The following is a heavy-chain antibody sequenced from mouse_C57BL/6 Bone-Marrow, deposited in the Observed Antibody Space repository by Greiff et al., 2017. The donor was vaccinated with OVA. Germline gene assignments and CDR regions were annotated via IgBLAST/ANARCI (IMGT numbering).Heavy chain of an antibody. Sequence: QVQLKQSGAELVRPGASVKLSCKASGYTFTSYGLRWVKQRTGQCLEWIGEIYPRSGNTYYNEKFKGKATLTADKSSSTAYMELRSLTSEDSAVYFCARSGTLFAYWGQGTLVTVSA. D-gene: IGHD4-1*01. J-gene: IGHJ3*01. CDR3: ARSGTLFAY. CDR1: GYTFTSYG. CDR2: IYPRSGNT. V-gene: IGHV1-81*01.